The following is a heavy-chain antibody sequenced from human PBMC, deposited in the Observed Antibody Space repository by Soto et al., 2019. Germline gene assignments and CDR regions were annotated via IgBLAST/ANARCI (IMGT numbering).Heavy chain of an antibody. CDR2: INHSGST. D-gene: IGHD5-12*01. J-gene: IGHJ4*02. Sequence: PSETLSLTCAVYGGSFSGYYWSWIRQPPGKGLEWIGEINHSGSTNYNPSLKSRVTISVDTSKNQFSLKLSSVTAADTAVYYCASRAKLSGYGCFDYWGQGTLVTVSS. CDR1: GGSFSGYY. V-gene: IGHV4-34*01. CDR3: ASRAKLSGYGCFDY.